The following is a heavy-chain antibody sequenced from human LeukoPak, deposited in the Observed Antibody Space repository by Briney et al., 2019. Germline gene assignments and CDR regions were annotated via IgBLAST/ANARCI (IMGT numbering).Heavy chain of an antibody. CDR3: ARGGYSYGSFRLYFDY. Sequence: GGSLRLSCAVSGFAFGSEAMSWVRQSPARGLEWVASISPGGGTTYYADYVKGRFIISRDNSNNTLFVQMNNLRAEDTAVYYCARGGYSYGSFRLYFDYWGQGSLVTVSS. J-gene: IGHJ4*02. V-gene: IGHV3-23*01. CDR2: ISPGGGTT. D-gene: IGHD5-18*01. CDR1: GFAFGSEA.